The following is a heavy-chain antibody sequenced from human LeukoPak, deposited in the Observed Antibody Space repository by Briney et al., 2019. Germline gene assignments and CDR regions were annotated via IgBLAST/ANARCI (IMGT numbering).Heavy chain of an antibody. J-gene: IGHJ6*03. CDR1: GYTFTSYD. CDR3: ARVTFEGGSSWYGGTYYYYYMDV. D-gene: IGHD6-13*01. V-gene: IGHV1-8*01. CDR2: MNPNSGNT. Sequence: GASVKVSCKASGYTFTSYDINWVRQATGQGLEWMGWMNPNSGNTGYAQKFQGRVTMTRNTSISTAYMELSSLRSEDTAVYYCARVTFEGGSSWYGGTYYYYYMDVWGKGTTVTVSS.